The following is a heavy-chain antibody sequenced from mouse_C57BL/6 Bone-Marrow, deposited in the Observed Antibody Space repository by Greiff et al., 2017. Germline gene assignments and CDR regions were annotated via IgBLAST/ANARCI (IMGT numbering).Heavy chain of an antibody. D-gene: IGHD1-1*01. CDR2: IYPGSDNT. CDR3: ARWYYGSSYWYVDV. V-gene: IGHV1-76*01. Sequence: QVQLKDPGAELVRPGASVKLSCKASGYTFTAYYITWVKQRPGQGLAWIARIYPGSDNTYYNEKFKGKATQTAEKSSSTSYMQLISLTSEDSAVYFCARWYYGSSYWYVDVWDTGTTVTVTS. J-gene: IGHJ1*03. CDR1: GYTFTAYY.